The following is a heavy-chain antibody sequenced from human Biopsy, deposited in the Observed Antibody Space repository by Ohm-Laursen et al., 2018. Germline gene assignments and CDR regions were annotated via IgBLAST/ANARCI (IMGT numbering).Heavy chain of an antibody. CDR1: GFTLSSNA. Sequence: SLRLSCAAPGFTLSSNAMSWVRQVPGRGLEWVSGIGSDGAKHYRDSVRGRFTISRDNSKNTLYLQMNSLRADDTAVYYCAKSGIGTVTRHFDLWGQGTLVTVSS. D-gene: IGHD4-17*01. CDR2: IGSDGAK. CDR3: AKSGIGTVTRHFDL. J-gene: IGHJ4*02. V-gene: IGHV3-23*01.